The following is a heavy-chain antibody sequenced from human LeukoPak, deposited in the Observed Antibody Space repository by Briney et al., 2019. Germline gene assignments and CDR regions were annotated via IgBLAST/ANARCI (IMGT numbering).Heavy chain of an antibody. Sequence: GGSLRLSCVASGFTFSNYWMSWVRQAPGKGLEWVANIQQDGSEKYYVDSVKGRFTISRDNAKNSLYLQMNSLRAEDTAVYYCVRDHYYSMDVWGKGTTVTISS. CDR2: IQQDGSEK. CDR3: VRDHYYSMDV. CDR1: GFTFSNYW. J-gene: IGHJ6*03. V-gene: IGHV3-7*01.